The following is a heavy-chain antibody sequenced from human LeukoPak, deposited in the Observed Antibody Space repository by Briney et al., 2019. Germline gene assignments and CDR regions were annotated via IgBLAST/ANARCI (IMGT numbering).Heavy chain of an antibody. CDR2: IYNSGKT. V-gene: IGHV4-59*08. CDR1: GGSISNYY. CDR3: ARQAKSSWGTYYFNY. J-gene: IGHJ4*02. Sequence: SETLSLTCTVSGGSISNYYWSWIRQPPGKGLEWSGYIYNSGKTNYNRSLKSRVTISVAMSENQISLKLSSVTAADTAVYYCARQAKSSWGTYYFNYWGQGSLVTVSS. D-gene: IGHD3-16*01.